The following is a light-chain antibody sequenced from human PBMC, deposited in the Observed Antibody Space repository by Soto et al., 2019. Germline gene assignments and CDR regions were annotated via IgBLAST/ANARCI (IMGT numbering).Light chain of an antibody. Sequence: QSALTQPASVSGSPGQSITISCTGTSSDVGGYNYVSWYQHHPGKAPKLIIYDVSNRPSGVSNRFSGSKSGNTASLTISGLQPEDEADYYCSSYTSSSTHVFGTGTKLTVL. CDR2: DVS. V-gene: IGLV2-14*03. J-gene: IGLJ1*01. CDR1: SSDVGGYNY. CDR3: SSYTSSSTHV.